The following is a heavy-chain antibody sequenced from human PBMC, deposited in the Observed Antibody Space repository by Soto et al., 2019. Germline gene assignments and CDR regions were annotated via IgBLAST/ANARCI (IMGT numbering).Heavy chain of an antibody. CDR2: VYYSGTT. CDR3: ARTTAVPNTLRSGYFFDY. Sequence: SETLSLTCPVSGGSVSNKTYYWSWIRQPPGKRLEWIGYVYYSGTTNYNPSLKSRVTISVDLSKNQFSLRLSSVTTADTALYYCARTTAVPNTLRSGYFFDYWGQGTLVTVSS. J-gene: IGHJ4*02. D-gene: IGHD4-17*01. V-gene: IGHV4-61*01. CDR1: GGSVSNKTYY.